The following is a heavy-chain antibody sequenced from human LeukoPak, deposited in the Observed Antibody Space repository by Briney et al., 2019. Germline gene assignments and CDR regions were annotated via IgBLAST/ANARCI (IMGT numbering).Heavy chain of an antibody. D-gene: IGHD2-2*01. J-gene: IGHJ3*01. CDR3: ARAVRARGTPENGFDL. Sequence: PGGSLRLYCAGSGFIYSDFPMSWVRQAPGKGPEWVAVISREGLHTYSVDYVRGRFTISKDNSMDTLYLQMNSLREEYMGFYYCARAVRARGTPENGFDLWGQGTMVTVSS. V-gene: IGHV3-30*03. CDR2: ISREGLHT. CDR1: GFIYSDFP.